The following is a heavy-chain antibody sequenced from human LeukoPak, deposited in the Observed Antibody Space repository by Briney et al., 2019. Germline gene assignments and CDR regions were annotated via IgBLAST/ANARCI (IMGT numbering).Heavy chain of an antibody. CDR3: ARITYDFWSGYYMPDDP. D-gene: IGHD3-3*01. V-gene: IGHV1-18*01. CDR1: GYTFTNYG. J-gene: IGHJ5*02. Sequence: GASVKVSCKASGYTFTNYGISWVRQAPGQGLEWMGWISIYNGNTDYAKKLRGRVTMTTETSTSTAYMELRSLRSDDTAVYYCARITYDFWSGYYMPDDPWGQGTLVTVSS. CDR2: ISIYNGNT.